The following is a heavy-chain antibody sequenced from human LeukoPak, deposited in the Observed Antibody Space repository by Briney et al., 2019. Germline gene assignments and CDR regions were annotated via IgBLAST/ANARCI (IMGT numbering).Heavy chain of an antibody. CDR3: AAAPIEMQQRGFDY. Sequence: SVKVSCKASGFTFTNSAMQWVRQARGQRLEWIVWIVVASGNTKYAQKFQERVTITRDMSTSTAYMELSSLRAEDTAVYYCAAAPIEMQQRGFDYWGQGTLVTVSS. J-gene: IGHJ4*02. D-gene: IGHD5-24*01. CDR1: GFTFTNSA. V-gene: IGHV1-58*02. CDR2: IVVASGNT.